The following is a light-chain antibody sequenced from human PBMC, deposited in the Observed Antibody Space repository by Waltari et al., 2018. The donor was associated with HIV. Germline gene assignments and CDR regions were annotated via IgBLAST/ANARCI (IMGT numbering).Light chain of an antibody. V-gene: IGKV2-30*01. CDR2: KVS. Sequence: DVVMTQSPLSLPVTLGQPASISSRSSQRLVYSDGKTYLHWIQQRPGHPPMCLIYKVSDRESGVPDRFSGSGSGSDFTLEISRVEADDVGVYYCMQGSHWPWTYGQGTKGEIK. CDR1: QRLVYSDGKTY. J-gene: IGKJ1*01. CDR3: MQGSHWPWT.